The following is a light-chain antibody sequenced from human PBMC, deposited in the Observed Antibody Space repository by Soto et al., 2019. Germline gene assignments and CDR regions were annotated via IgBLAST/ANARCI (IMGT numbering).Light chain of an antibody. Sequence: ETVMTQSPATLSVSPGEGATLSCRASQTLNNNLAWYQQKPGQAPRLLIYGASRRATGVPARFSGSGSGTEFTLTISSLQSEDFGVYYCQQANSFPFTFGQGTRLEIK. J-gene: IGKJ5*01. CDR3: QQANSFPFT. CDR1: QTLNNN. V-gene: IGKV3-15*01. CDR2: GAS.